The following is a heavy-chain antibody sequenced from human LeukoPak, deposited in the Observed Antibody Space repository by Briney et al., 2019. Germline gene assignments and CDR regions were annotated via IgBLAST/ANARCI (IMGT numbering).Heavy chain of an antibody. J-gene: IGHJ4*02. D-gene: IGHD2-2*01. CDR3: ASTFLPGYCSSISCQSHFDY. CDR2: INHSGST. Sequence: SETLSLTCTVSGGSISSYYWSWIRQPPGKGLEWIGEINHSGSTNYNPSLKSRVTISVDTSKNQFSLKLSSVTAADTAVYYCASTFLPGYCSSISCQSHFDYWGQGILVAVSS. CDR1: GGSISSYY. V-gene: IGHV4-34*01.